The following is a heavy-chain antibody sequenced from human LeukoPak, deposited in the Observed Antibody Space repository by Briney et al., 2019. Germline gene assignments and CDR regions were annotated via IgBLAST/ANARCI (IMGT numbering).Heavy chain of an antibody. CDR2: ISGSGGSRGTT. CDR3: ARDLTTGYSSSYGMDV. J-gene: IGHJ6*02. CDR1: GFIFSNHA. D-gene: IGHD3-9*01. V-gene: IGHV3-23*01. Sequence: GGSLRLSCAASGFIFSNHAMGWVRQAPGKGLEWVSVISGSGGSRGTTSYAESVKGRFTISRDNSKNTLYLQMNSLRAEDTAVYYCARDLTTGYSSSYGMDVWGQGTTVTVSS.